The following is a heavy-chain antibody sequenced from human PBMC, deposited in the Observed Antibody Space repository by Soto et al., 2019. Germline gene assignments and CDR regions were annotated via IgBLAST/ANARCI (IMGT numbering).Heavy chain of an antibody. J-gene: IGHJ4*02. CDR3: GRRPGYSYGCKIDS. Sequence: SETLSLTCTVSGGSISSDDYSWDWIRQPPGKGLEWIGSIYYSGSTYYNPSLRSRVTISVDTSKNHFSLKLSSVTAADTSVYYCGRRPGYSYGCKIDSWGQGTLVTVSS. D-gene: IGHD5-18*01. CDR1: GGSISSDDYS. V-gene: IGHV4-39*02. CDR2: IYYSGST.